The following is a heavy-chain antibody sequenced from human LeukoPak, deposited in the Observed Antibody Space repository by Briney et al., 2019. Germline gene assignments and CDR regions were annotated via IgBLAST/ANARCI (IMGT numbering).Heavy chain of an antibody. V-gene: IGHV3-7*01. CDR3: ATEPGIGYAFDI. CDR1: GITFSNYW. D-gene: IGHD2-15*01. CDR2: INPDGSTE. Sequence: PGGSLRLSCVASGITFSNYWMSWVRQAPGKGLEWVANINPDGSTENYVPSVKGRFTISRDNAKNLVSLQMISLRAEDTAVYYCATEPGIGYAFDIWGQGTIVTVSS. J-gene: IGHJ3*02.